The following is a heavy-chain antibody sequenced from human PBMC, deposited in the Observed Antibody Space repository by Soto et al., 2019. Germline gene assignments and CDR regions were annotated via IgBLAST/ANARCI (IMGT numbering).Heavy chain of an antibody. J-gene: IGHJ4*02. CDR2: ISGSGGST. D-gene: IGHD6-13*01. CDR3: ARAPAGTSPFFDY. CDR1: GFTFSNYA. Sequence: GSLRLSCAASGFTFSNYAVTWVRQAPGKGLEWVSTISGSGGSTYYADSVKGRFTISRDNAKNSLYLQMNSLRAEDTAVYYCARAPAGTSPFFDYWGQGTLVTVSS. V-gene: IGHV3-23*01.